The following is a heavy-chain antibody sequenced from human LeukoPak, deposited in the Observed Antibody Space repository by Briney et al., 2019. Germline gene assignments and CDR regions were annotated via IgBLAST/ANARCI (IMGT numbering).Heavy chain of an antibody. V-gene: IGHV1-18*01. CDR3: ARASGPRITIFGVVKTTMDV. CDR2: ISAYNGNT. D-gene: IGHD3-3*01. Sequence: ASVKVSCKASGYTFTSYGISWVRQAPGQGLEWMGWISAYNGNTNYAQKLQGRVTMTTDTSTSTAYMELRSLRSEDTAVYYCARASGPRITIFGVVKTTMDVWGQGTTVTVSS. J-gene: IGHJ6*02. CDR1: GYTFTSYG.